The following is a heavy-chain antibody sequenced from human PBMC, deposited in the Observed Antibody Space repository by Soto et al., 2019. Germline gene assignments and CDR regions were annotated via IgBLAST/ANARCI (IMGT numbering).Heavy chain of an antibody. CDR1: GGTFSSYA. V-gene: IGHV1-69*13. Sequence: GASVKVSCKASGGTFSSYAISWVRPAPGQGLEWMGGIIPIFGTANYAKKFQGRVTIPADESTSTAYMELSSLRSEDTAVYYCAREWLRFGRYYYFYGMDVWGQGTTVTVSS. D-gene: IGHD5-12*01. CDR3: AREWLRFGRYYYFYGMDV. J-gene: IGHJ6*02. CDR2: IIPIFGTA.